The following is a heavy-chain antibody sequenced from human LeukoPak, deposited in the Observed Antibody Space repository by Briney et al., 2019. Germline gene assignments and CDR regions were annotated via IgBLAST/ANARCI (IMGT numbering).Heavy chain of an antibody. CDR1: GFTFSSYS. D-gene: IGHD6-6*01. J-gene: IGHJ4*02. CDR3: ASLLRYSSSSLNFDY. CDR2: ISSSSSYI. Sequence: GGSLRLSCAASGFTFSSYSMNWVRQAPGKGLEWVSSISSSSSYIYYADSVKGRFTISRDNAKNSLYLQMNSLRAEDTAVYYCASLLRYSSSSLNFDYWGQGTLVTVPS. V-gene: IGHV3-21*01.